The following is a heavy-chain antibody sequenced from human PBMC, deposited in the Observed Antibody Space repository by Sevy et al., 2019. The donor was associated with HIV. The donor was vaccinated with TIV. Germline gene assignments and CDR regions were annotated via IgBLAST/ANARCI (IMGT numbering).Heavy chain of an antibody. J-gene: IGHJ4*02. CDR3: AKVEGGYLDY. CDR2: ISGSGGST. Sequence: GGSLRLSCAASGFTFSSYAMSWVRQAPGKGLEWISAISGSGGSTYYADSVKGRFTSSRDNSKNTLYLQMNSLRAEDTAVYYCAKVEGGYLDYWGQGTLVTVSS. CDR1: GFTFSSYA. V-gene: IGHV3-23*01. D-gene: IGHD1-1*01.